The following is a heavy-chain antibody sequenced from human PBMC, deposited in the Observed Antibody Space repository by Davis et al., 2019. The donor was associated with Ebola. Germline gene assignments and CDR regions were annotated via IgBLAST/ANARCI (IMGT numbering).Heavy chain of an antibody. D-gene: IGHD3-10*01. Sequence: ASVKVSCKASGYTFTGYYMHWVRQAPGQGLEWMGIINPSGGSTSYAQKFQGRVTMTRDTSTSTVYMELSSLRSEDTAVYYCASTYYYGSGSYDLDVWGQGTTVTVSS. CDR2: INPSGGST. J-gene: IGHJ6*02. V-gene: IGHV1-46*01. CDR1: GYTFTGYY. CDR3: ASTYYYGSGSYDLDV.